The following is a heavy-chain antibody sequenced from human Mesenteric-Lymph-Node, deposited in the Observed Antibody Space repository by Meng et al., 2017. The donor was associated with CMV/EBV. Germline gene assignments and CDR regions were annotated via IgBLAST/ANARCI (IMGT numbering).Heavy chain of an antibody. Sequence: SVKVSCKASGGTFSSYAISWVRQAPGQGLEWMGGIIPIFGTANYAQKFQGRVTITADKSTSTAYMELSSLRSEDTAVYYCARLPQGYCSSTSCQNDAFDIWGQGTMVTVSS. D-gene: IGHD2-2*01. CDR2: IIPIFGTA. CDR1: GGTFSSYA. CDR3: ARLPQGYCSSTSCQNDAFDI. V-gene: IGHV1-69*06. J-gene: IGHJ3*02.